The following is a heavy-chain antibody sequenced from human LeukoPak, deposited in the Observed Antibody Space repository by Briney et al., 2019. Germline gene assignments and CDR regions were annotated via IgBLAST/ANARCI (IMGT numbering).Heavy chain of an antibody. CDR3: ANSAERFGGVIAPFEY. CDR1: GFTFSSYG. Sequence: GGSLRLSCAASGFTFSSYGMHWVRQAPGKGLEWVAVISYDGSNKYYADSVKGRFTISRDNSKNTLYLQMNSLRAEDTAVYYCANSAERFGGVIAPFEYWGQGTLVTVSS. D-gene: IGHD3-16*02. J-gene: IGHJ4*02. CDR2: ISYDGSNK. V-gene: IGHV3-30*18.